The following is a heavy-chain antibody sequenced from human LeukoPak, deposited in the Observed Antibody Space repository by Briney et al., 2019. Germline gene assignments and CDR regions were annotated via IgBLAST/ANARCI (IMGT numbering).Heavy chain of an antibody. CDR1: GYSFTSYW. D-gene: IGHD3-22*01. CDR2: IYPGDSDI. Sequence: GESLKISCKGSGYSFTSYWIGWVRQMPGKGLEWMGIIYPGDSDIRYSPSFQGQVTISADKSISTAYLQWSSLKASDTAMYYCARRNYYDSSGFSYYFDYWGQGTLVTVSS. V-gene: IGHV5-51*01. CDR3: ARRNYYDSSGFSYYFDY. J-gene: IGHJ4*02.